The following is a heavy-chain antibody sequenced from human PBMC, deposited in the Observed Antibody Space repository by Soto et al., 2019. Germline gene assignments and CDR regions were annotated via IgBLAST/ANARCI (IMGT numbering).Heavy chain of an antibody. J-gene: IGHJ5*02. V-gene: IGHV4-39*01. CDR3: ARHTISLTTVTTSWFDP. Sequence: QLQLQESGPGLVKPSETLSLTCTVSGCSISSSSYYWGWIRQPPGNGLEWIGSIYYSGSTYYNPSLKSRVTISVDTSKNQCSLKLSSVTAADTAVYYCARHTISLTTVTTSWFDPWGQGTLVTVSS. D-gene: IGHD4-17*01. CDR1: GCSISSSSYY. CDR2: IYYSGST.